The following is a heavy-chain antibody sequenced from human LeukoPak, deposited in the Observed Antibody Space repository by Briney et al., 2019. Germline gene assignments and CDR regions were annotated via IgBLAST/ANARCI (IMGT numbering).Heavy chain of an antibody. V-gene: IGHV3-23*01. J-gene: IGHJ4*02. CDR3: AKTSRGYSGKDSPFDY. CDR2: IRGSGGNT. CDR1: GFTVSTHA. Sequence: PGGSLRLSCEASGFTVSTHAMSWVRQAPGQGLEWVSGIRGSGGNTYYANSLKSRFTISRDNSNNTLYLQMNSLRVEDTAVYYCAKTSRGYSGKDSPFDYWGQGTLVTVSS. D-gene: IGHD5-12*01.